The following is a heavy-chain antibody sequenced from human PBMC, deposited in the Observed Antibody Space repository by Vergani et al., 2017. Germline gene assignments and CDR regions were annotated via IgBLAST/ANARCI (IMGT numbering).Heavy chain of an antibody. CDR1: GFTFSSYG. D-gene: IGHD4-17*01. CDR3: VRGPTVTTRGYYYMDV. CDR2: ISYDGSNK. J-gene: IGHJ6*03. V-gene: IGHV3-30*03. Sequence: QVQLVESGGGVVQPGRSLRLSCAASGFTFSSYGMHWVRQAPGKGLEWVAVISYDGSNKYYADSVKGRFTISRDNSKNTLYLQMGSLRAEDTAVYYCVRGPTVTTRGYYYMDVWGKGTTVTVSS.